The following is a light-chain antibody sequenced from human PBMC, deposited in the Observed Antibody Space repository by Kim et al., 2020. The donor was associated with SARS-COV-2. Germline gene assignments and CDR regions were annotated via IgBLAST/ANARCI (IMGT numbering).Light chain of an antibody. V-gene: IGKV3-11*01. J-gene: IGKJ3*01. CDR2: DAS. CDR3: QQRRNWLPT. CDR1: QSISSS. Sequence: PGERVTLSCRASQSISSSLGWYQQKPGQAPRLPIYDASDRATGIPARFSGSGSVTDFTLTISSLEPEDFAVYYCQQRRNWLPTFGPGTKVDI.